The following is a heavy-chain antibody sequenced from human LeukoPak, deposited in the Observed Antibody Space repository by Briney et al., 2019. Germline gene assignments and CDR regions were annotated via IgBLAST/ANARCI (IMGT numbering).Heavy chain of an antibody. J-gene: IGHJ5*02. Sequence: SETLSLTCAVYGGSFSGYYWSWIRQPPGKGLEWIGEINHSGSTNYNPSLKSRVTISVDASKNQFSLKLSSVTAADTAVYYCARAGPLLAYCGGDCYSWGQGTLVTVSS. D-gene: IGHD2-21*02. V-gene: IGHV4-34*01. CDR2: INHSGST. CDR1: GGSFSGYY. CDR3: ARAGPLLAYCGGDCYS.